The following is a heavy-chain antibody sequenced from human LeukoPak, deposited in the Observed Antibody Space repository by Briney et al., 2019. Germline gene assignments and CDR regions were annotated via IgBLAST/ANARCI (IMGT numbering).Heavy chain of an antibody. CDR3: ARDVVTVSSDAFDI. D-gene: IGHD2-21*02. Sequence: ASVKVSCKASGSTFSSYAISWVRQAPGQGLEWMGRIIPIFGTANYAQKFQGRVTITTGESTSTAYMELSSLRSEDTAVYYCARDVVTVSSDAFDIWGQGTMVTVSS. J-gene: IGHJ3*02. V-gene: IGHV1-69*05. CDR2: IIPIFGTA. CDR1: GSTFSSYA.